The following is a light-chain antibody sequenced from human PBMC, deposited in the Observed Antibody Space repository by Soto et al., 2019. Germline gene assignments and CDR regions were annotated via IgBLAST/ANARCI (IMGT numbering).Light chain of an antibody. CDR1: SSDVGAWNY. CDR3: CSYAGRYSWV. CDR2: DIN. Sequence: QSVLTQPRSVSGSPGQSVTISCTGTSSDVGAWNYVSWYQQYPGQAPKLIIYDINERPSGVPDRFSGSKSGNTASLTISGLQVEDDDDYYCCSYAGRYSWVFGGGTKLTVL. J-gene: IGLJ3*02. V-gene: IGLV2-11*01.